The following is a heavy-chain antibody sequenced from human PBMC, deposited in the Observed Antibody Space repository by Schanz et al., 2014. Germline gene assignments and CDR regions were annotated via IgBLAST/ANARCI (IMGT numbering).Heavy chain of an antibody. D-gene: IGHD5-12*01. J-gene: IGHJ4*02. CDR3: ARGYSGYSHFDY. Sequence: QVQLVQSGAEVKKPGASVKVSCKASGYTFTGYHIHWLRLAPGQGLEWMGRINPNSGGTDYAQKFQGRVTMTRDTSISTAYMELSRPTSDDTAVYYCARGYSGYSHFDYWGQGALVTVSS. V-gene: IGHV1-2*06. CDR2: INPNSGGT. CDR1: GYTFTGYH.